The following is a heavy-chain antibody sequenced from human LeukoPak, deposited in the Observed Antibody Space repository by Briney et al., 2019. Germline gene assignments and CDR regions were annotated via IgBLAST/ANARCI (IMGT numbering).Heavy chain of an antibody. CDR3: ASGIAAAKGDAFDI. CDR1: GYTFTSYD. J-gene: IGHJ3*02. D-gene: IGHD6-13*01. V-gene: IGHV1-8*01. CDR2: MNPNSGNT. Sequence: ASVKVSCKASGYTFTSYDINWVRQATGQGLEWMGWMNPNSGNTGYAQKFQGRVTMTGNTSISTAYMELSSLRSEDTAVYYCASGIAAAKGDAFDIWGQGTMVTVSS.